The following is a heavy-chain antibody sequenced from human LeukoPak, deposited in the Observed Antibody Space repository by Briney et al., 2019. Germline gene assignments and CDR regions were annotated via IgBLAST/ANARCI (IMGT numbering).Heavy chain of an antibody. CDR1: GGSFSSYY. J-gene: IGHJ5*02. V-gene: IGHV4-34*01. CDR2: INHSGST. D-gene: IGHD1-7*01. Sequence: ETLSLTCAVYGGSFSSYYWSWIRQPTGKGLEWIGAINHSGSTNYNPSLKIRVTISVDTSKNQFSLKLSSVTAADTAVYYCAREGITGTTSDWFDPWGQGTLVTVSS. CDR3: AREGITGTTSDWFDP.